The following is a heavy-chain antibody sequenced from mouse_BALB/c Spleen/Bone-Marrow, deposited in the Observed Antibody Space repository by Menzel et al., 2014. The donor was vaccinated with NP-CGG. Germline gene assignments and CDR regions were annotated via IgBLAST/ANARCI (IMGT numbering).Heavy chain of an antibody. CDR2: IDPANGNT. CDR1: GFNIKDTY. J-gene: IGHJ4*01. D-gene: IGHD2-14*01. Sequence: EVQLQQSGAELVKPGASVKLSCTASGFNIKDTYMHWVKQRPEQGLEWIGRIDPANGNTKYDPKFQGKATITADTSSNTAYLRLSSLTSEDTAVYYCARYRYDYYAMDYWGQGTSVTVSS. CDR3: ARYRYDYYAMDY. V-gene: IGHV14-3*02.